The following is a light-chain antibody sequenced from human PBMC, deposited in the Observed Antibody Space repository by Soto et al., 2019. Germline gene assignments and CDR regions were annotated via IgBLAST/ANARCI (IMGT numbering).Light chain of an antibody. CDR2: DAS. CDR1: QTVSRSY. V-gene: IGKV3D-20*01. Sequence: PGERATLSCGASQTVSRSYLAWYQQKPGLAPRLLIYDASSRATGIPDRFSGSGSGTDFTLTISRLEPEDFAVYYCQQYSTSPTFGGGTQVEIK. CDR3: QQYSTSPT. J-gene: IGKJ4*01.